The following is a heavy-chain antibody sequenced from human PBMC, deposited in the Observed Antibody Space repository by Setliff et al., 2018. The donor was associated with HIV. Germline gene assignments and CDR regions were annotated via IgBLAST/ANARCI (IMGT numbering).Heavy chain of an antibody. V-gene: IGHV4-39*07. D-gene: IGHD4-4*01. CDR3: ARDGIYDYSNYVDAFDI. J-gene: IGHJ3*02. CDR1: GDSIGSSSYY. CDR2: SYYSGST. Sequence: SETLSLTCTVSGDSIGSSSYYWGWIRQPPGKGLAWIGNSYYSGSTYYNPSLKSRVTISVDTSKNHFSLRLNSVTAADTAVYYCARDGIYDYSNYVDAFDIWGQGTMVT.